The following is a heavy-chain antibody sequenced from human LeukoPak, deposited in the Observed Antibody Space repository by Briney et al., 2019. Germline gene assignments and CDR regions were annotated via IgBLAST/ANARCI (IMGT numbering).Heavy chain of an antibody. CDR3: ARSIVEWLHNWFDP. V-gene: IGHV4-4*08. J-gene: IGHJ5*02. Sequence: SETLSLTCTVSGDSISSYYWSWIRQPPGKGLEWIGRIYTSGSTNYNPSLKSRVTISVDTSKNQFSLKLSSVTAADTAVYYCARSIVEWLHNWFDPWGQGTLVTVSS. CDR2: IYTSGST. CDR1: GDSISSYY. D-gene: IGHD3-3*01.